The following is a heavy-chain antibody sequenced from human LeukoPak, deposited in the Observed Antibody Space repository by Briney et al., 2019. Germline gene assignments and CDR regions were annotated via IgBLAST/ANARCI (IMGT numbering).Heavy chain of an antibody. V-gene: IGHV1-2*02. CDR1: GYTFTGYY. CDR3: ARLLWFGGDGNWFDP. D-gene: IGHD3-10*01. Sequence: RASVKVSCKASGYTFTGYYMHWVRQAPGQGLEWMGWINPNSGGTNYAQKFQGRVTMTRDTSISTAYMELSRLRSDDTAVYYCARLLWFGGDGNWFDPWGQGTLVTVSS. CDR2: INPNSGGT. J-gene: IGHJ5*02.